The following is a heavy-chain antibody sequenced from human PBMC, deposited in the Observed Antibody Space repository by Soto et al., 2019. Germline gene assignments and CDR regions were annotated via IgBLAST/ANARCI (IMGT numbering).Heavy chain of an antibody. CDR3: ARGRTALKRYYYGMDV. CDR2: INPNSGGT. V-gene: IGHV1-2*02. D-gene: IGHD5-18*01. J-gene: IGHJ6*02. Sequence: ASVKVSCKASGYTFTGYYMHWVRQAPGQGLEWMGWINPNSGGTNYAQKFQGRVTMTRDTSISTAYMELSRLRSDDTAVYYCARGRTALKRYYYGMDVWGQGTTVTV. CDR1: GYTFTGYY.